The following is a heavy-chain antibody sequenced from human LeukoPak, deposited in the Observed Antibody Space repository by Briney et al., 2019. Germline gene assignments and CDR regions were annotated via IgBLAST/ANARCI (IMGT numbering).Heavy chain of an antibody. D-gene: IGHD2-2*01. J-gene: IGHJ4*02. CDR2: INSDGSST. CDR1: GFTFSNYW. V-gene: IGHV3-74*03. CDR3: GRGFVLVPAAIPDY. Sequence: GGSLRLSCAASGFTFSNYWMHWVRQAPGKGLMWVSRINSDGSSTTYADSVKGRFTISRDNAKNTLYLQMNSLRAEDTAVYYCGRGFVLVPAAIPDYWGQGTLVTVSS.